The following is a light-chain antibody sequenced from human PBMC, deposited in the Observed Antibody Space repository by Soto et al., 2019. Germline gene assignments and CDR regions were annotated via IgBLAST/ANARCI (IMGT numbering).Light chain of an antibody. CDR3: QHHYSTPPT. J-gene: IGKJ1*01. Sequence: DIVMTQSPDSLAVSLGERATINCKSSQSDLYISNNKNYLAWYQQKPGQPPKLLIYWASTRESGVPDRFSGSGSGTDFTLTISSLQAEDVAVYYCQHHYSTPPTFGQGTKVEIK. CDR2: WAS. V-gene: IGKV4-1*01. CDR1: QSDLYISNNKNY.